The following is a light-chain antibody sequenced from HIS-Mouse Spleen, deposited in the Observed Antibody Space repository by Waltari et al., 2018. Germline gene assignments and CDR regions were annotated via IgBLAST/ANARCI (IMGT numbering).Light chain of an antibody. CDR2: AAS. Sequence: DIQLTQSPSFLSASVGDRVTITCRSSQGISSYLAWYQQKPGKAPKLLIYAASTWQRGVPSRFSGSGSGTEFTLTISSLQPEDFATYYCQQLNSYPPTFGQGTKVEIK. J-gene: IGKJ1*01. CDR3: QQLNSYPPT. CDR1: QGISSY. V-gene: IGKV1-9*01.